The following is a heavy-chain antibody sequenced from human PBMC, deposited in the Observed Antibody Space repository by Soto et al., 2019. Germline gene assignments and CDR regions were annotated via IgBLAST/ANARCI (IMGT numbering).Heavy chain of an antibody. J-gene: IGHJ4*02. V-gene: IGHV3-53*01. Sequence: GGSLRLSCAASGFTVSSNYTSWVRQAPGKGLEWVSVIYSGGSTYYADSVKGRFTISRDNSKNTLYLQMNSLRAEDTAVYYCARDRRRDGPSDYWGQGTLVTVSS. CDR2: IYSGGST. CDR3: ARDRRRDGPSDY. CDR1: GFTVSSNY.